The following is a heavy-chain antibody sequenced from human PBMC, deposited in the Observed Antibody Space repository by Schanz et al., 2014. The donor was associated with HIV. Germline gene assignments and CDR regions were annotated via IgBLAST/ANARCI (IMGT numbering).Heavy chain of an antibody. D-gene: IGHD1-1*01. J-gene: IGHJ2*01. CDR1: GGSFSGYY. Sequence: QVHLQQWGAGLLKPSETLSLKCAVYGGSFSGYYWTWIRQSPGKGLEWIGEINHSESTNYSPSLKSRVTMSLDTSKEDFSLKLSSVTAADTAVYYCVRGIATTGGDYWHFDLWGRGTLVTVTS. V-gene: IGHV4-34*02. CDR2: INHSEST. CDR3: VRGIATTGGDYWHFDL.